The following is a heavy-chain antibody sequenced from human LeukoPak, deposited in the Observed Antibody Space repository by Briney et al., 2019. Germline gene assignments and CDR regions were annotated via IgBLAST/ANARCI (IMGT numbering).Heavy chain of an antibody. CDR2: ISSSSSYI. CDR3: VRDKALLWFGELGPDYGMDV. Sequence: GGSLRLSCAASGFTFSSYSMNWVRQAPGKGLEWVSSISSSSSYIYYADSVKGRFTISRDNAKNSLYLQMNSLRAEDTAVYYCVRDKALLWFGELGPDYGMDVWGQGTTVTVSS. V-gene: IGHV3-21*01. D-gene: IGHD3-10*01. J-gene: IGHJ6*02. CDR1: GFTFSSYS.